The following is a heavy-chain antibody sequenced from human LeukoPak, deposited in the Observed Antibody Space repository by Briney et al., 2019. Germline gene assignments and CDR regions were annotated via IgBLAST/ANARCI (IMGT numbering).Heavy chain of an antibody. J-gene: IGHJ3*02. CDR1: GFTFSSYA. CDR2: ITSRGGST. D-gene: IGHD2-21*02. CDR3: AKDRCGGDCREGVDI. V-gene: IGHV3-23*01. Sequence: PGGSLRLSCAASGFTFSSYAMSWVRQAPGKGLEWVSAITSRGGSTYYADSVKGRFTISRDNSKNTLCLQMNSLRAEDTAVYYCAKDRCGGDCREGVDIWGQGTKVTVSS.